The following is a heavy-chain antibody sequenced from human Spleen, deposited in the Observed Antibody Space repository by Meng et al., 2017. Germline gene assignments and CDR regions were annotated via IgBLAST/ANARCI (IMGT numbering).Heavy chain of an antibody. V-gene: IGHV4-38-2*02. J-gene: IGHJ4*02. D-gene: IGHD1-26*01. CDR2: INHSGST. CDR3: ARDHGSTNWFYF. CDR1: GYSISSGYY. Sequence: SETLSLTCTVSGYSISSGYYWSWIRQPPGKGLEWIGEINHSGSTNYNPSLKSRVTISVDTSNNQFSLRLNAVTAADTAVYYCARDHGSTNWFYFWGQGTLVTVSS.